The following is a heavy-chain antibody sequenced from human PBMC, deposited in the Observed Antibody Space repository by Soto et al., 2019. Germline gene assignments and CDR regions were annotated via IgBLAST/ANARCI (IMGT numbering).Heavy chain of an antibody. CDR1: GFTFSSYG. D-gene: IGHD6-13*01. CDR3: ARESHPYSSTWYDY. V-gene: IGHV3-33*01. J-gene: IGHJ4*02. CDR2: IWYDGSNK. Sequence: GGSLRLSCAASGFTFSSYGMHQVRQAPGKGLEWVAVIWYDGSNKYYADSVKGRFTISRDNSKNTLYLQMNSLRAEDTAVYYCARESHPYSSTWYDYWGQGTLVTVSS.